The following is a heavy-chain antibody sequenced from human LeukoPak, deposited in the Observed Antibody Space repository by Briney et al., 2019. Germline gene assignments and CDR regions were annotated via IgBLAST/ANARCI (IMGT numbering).Heavy chain of an antibody. CDR1: GFTFSSYA. D-gene: IGHD2-15*01. Sequence: SGGSLRLSCAASGFTFSSYAMSWVRQAPGKGLEWVSGISVSTGNTYYVDSVKGRFTISRDNGKNSLLLQMNSLRAEDTALYYCARGYSRAAFDIWGQGTVVAVSS. J-gene: IGHJ3*02. CDR2: ISVSTGNT. V-gene: IGHV3-23*01. CDR3: ARGYSRAAFDI.